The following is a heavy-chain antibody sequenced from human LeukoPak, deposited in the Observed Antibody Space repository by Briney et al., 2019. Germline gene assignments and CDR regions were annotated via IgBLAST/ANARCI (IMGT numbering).Heavy chain of an antibody. Sequence: ASETLSLTCAVSGYSISSGYYWGWIRQPPGKGLEWIGSIYHSGSTYCNPSLKSRVTISVDTSKNQFSLKLSSVTAADTAVYYCARERAVADYYYCYMDVWGKGTTVTVSS. V-gene: IGHV4-38-2*02. D-gene: IGHD6-19*01. CDR3: ARERAVADYYYCYMDV. CDR1: GYSISSGYY. CDR2: IYHSGST. J-gene: IGHJ6*03.